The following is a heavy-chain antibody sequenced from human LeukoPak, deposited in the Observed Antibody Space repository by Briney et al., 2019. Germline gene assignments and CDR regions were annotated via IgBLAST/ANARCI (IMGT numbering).Heavy chain of an antibody. J-gene: IGHJ4*02. CDR1: GDSIRRAGYY. V-gene: IGHV4-31*03. Sequence: SETLSLTCTVSGDSIRRAGYYWTWIRLRPGKGLEWIGYIHNNGNTYYNPSLASRVTMSLDMSQNQFSLNLISLTADDTAVYFCARGSYFGDNYYKGTDHWGRGTLVIVSS. CDR3: ARGSYFGDNYYKGTDH. D-gene: IGHD3-10*01. CDR2: IHNNGNT.